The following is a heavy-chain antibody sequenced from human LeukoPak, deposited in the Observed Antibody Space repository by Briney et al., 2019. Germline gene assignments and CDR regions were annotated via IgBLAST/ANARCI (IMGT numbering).Heavy chain of an antibody. J-gene: IGHJ4*02. CDR3: ARDLCGGSTSCYNFDY. CDR1: GDSISSGAYY. V-gene: IGHV4-31*03. CDR2: IYYSGST. D-gene: IGHD2-2*01. Sequence: SQTLSLTCTVSGDSISSGAYYWSWIRQHPGKGLEWIGYIYYSGSTYYNPSLKSRVTISLDTSKNQISLKLNSVTAADTAVYYCARDLCGGSTSCYNFDYWGQGTLVTVPS.